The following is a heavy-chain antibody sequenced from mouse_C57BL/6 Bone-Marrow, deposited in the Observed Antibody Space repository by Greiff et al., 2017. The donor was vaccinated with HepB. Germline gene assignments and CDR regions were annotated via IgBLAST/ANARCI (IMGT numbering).Heavy chain of an antibody. CDR3: ASWGTTVVATDAMDY. CDR2: IDPNSGGT. CDR1: GYTFTSYW. D-gene: IGHD1-1*01. V-gene: IGHV1-72*01. Sequence: VQLQQPGAELVKPGASVKLSCKASGYTFTSYWMHWVKQRPGRGLEWIGRIDPNSGGTKYNEKFKSKATLTVDKPSSTAYMQLSSLTSEDSAVYYCASWGTTVVATDAMDYWGQGTSVTVSS. J-gene: IGHJ4*01.